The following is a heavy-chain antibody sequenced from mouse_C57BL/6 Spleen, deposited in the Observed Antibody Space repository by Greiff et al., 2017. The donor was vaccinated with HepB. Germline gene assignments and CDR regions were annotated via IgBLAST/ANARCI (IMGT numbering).Heavy chain of an antibody. CDR3: TKSSYYGSSLYWYFDV. CDR1: GYTFTSYW. D-gene: IGHD1-1*01. V-gene: IGHV1-5*01. Sequence: VQLQQSGTVLARPGASVKMSCKTSGYTFTSYWMHWVKQRPGQGLDGIGAIYPGNSDTSYNQKFKGKAKLTAVTSASTAYMELSSLTNEDSAVYYCTKSSYYGSSLYWYFDVWGTGTTVTVSS. CDR2: IYPGNSDT. J-gene: IGHJ1*03.